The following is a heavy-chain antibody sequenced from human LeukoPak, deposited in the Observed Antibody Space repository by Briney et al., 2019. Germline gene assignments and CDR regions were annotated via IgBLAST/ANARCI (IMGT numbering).Heavy chain of an antibody. CDR1: GFTFSSHS. V-gene: IGHV3-23*01. D-gene: IGHD1-26*01. J-gene: IGHJ4*01. CDR2: ISPSGDST. CDR3: ARRLIIAGRTDFFYY. Sequence: PGGSLRLSCAASGFTFSSHSMSWVRQAPGEGLEWVSAISPSGDSTSYPDSVKGRFTISGDNSKNTVYLQMNSLTAEDTAIYYCARRLIIAGRTDFFYYSGHGTLVTVSS.